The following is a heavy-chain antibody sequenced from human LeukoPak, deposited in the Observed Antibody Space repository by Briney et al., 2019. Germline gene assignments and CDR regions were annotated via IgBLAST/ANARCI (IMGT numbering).Heavy chain of an antibody. CDR3: ARELPARRALGY. CDR1: VGTFGSYA. Sequence: SVKVSCKASVGTFGSYAISWVSQAPGQGLEWMGGIIPIFGTANYAQNFQGRVTITTDESTSTAFMELSSLRSEDTAVYYCARELPARRALGYWGQGTLVTVSS. CDR2: IIPIFGTA. J-gene: IGHJ4*02. V-gene: IGHV1-69*05. D-gene: IGHD2-2*01.